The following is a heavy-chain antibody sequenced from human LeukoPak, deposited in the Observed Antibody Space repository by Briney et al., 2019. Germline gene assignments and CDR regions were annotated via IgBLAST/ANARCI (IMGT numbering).Heavy chain of an antibody. CDR1: GASVRSGSYY. J-gene: IGHJ4*02. V-gene: IGHV4-61*01. CDR3: ASYDYVWGSLDF. D-gene: IGHD3-16*01. CDR2: IYHTGST. Sequence: SETLSLTCTVSGASVRSGSYYWTRIRQPPGEGLEWIGDIYHTGSTNYNPSLKSRVTFSLDKSKNHFALKLTSVTVADTAIYYCASYDYVWGSLDFWGQGTLVTVSS.